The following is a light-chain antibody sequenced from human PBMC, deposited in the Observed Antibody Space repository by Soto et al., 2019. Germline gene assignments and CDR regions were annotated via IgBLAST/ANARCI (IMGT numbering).Light chain of an antibody. CDR1: QDINKY. Sequence: DIQMTQSPSSLSASVGDRVTITCQASQDINKYLNWYQQKPGKAPKLLIYGASSLETGVPSRFSGSGSGTDFTFTISSLQPEDIATYYCQQCNNLPITFGQGTRLEIK. CDR3: QQCNNLPIT. V-gene: IGKV1-33*01. J-gene: IGKJ5*01. CDR2: GAS.